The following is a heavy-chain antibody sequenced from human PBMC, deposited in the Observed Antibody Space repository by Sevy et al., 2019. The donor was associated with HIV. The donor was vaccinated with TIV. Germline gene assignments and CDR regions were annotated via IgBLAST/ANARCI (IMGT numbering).Heavy chain of an antibody. CDR2: VYYTGGT. V-gene: IGHV4-59*08. CDR1: GGSINSDH. CDR3: ARRNDFDI. Sequence: SETLSLTCTVSGGSINSDHWNWIRQPPGKGLEWIGYVYYTGGTNYNPSLKNGRTISVDRTKNQFPLKLTSVTAADTAVYYCARRNDFDIWGQGTMVTVSS. J-gene: IGHJ3*02.